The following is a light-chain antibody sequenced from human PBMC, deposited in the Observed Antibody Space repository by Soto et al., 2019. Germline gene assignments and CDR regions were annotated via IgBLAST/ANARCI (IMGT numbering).Light chain of an antibody. Sequence: EIMLTQSPATLSLSPGERATLSCRASQSVRNYLAWYQQKPGQAPRLLIYGASNRAAGVPARFSGSGSGKDFPSPIPPLGPGLFAFFFLQKRYPWLPGGTFGQGTRVEIK. CDR2: GAS. CDR3: QKRYPWLPGGT. J-gene: IGKJ1*01. CDR1: QSVRNY. V-gene: IGKV3-11*01.